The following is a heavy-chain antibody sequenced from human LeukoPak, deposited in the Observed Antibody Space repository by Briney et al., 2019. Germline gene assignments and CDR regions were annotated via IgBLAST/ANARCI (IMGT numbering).Heavy chain of an antibody. CDR2: ISSSGSTI. Sequence: GGSLRLSCAASGFTFSSYEMNWVRQAPGKGLEWVSYISSSGSTIYYADSVKGRFTISRDNAKNSLYLQMNSLRAEDTAVYYCAREDSWLQLDYWGQGTLVTVSS. CDR3: AREDSWLQLDY. CDR1: GFTFSSYE. V-gene: IGHV3-48*03. D-gene: IGHD5-24*01. J-gene: IGHJ4*02.